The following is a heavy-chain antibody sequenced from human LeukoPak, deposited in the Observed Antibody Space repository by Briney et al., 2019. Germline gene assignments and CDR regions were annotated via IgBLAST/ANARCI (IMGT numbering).Heavy chain of an antibody. CDR3: ARVAYSSSWYWFDP. CDR1: GGSISSGGYY. Sequence: PSETLSLTCTVSGGSISSGGYYWSWIRQHPGKGLEWIGYIYYSGSTYYNPSLKSRVTISVYTSKNQFSLKLSSVTAADTAVYYCARVAYSSSWYWFDPWGQGTLVTVSS. V-gene: IGHV4-31*03. D-gene: IGHD6-13*01. CDR2: IYYSGST. J-gene: IGHJ5*02.